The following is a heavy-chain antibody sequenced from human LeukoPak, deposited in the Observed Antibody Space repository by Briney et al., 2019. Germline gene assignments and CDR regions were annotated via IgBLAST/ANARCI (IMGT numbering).Heavy chain of an antibody. CDR1: GFXFSSYG. J-gene: IGHJ3*02. CDR2: ISYDGSNK. CDR3: AKLGYCSGGSCAARGHDAFDI. Sequence: PGGSLRLSCVASGFXFSSYGIHWVRQAPGKGLEWLAVISYDGSNKYYADSVKGRFTISRDNSKNTLYLQMNSLRAEDTAAYYCAKLGYCSGGSCAARGHDAFDIWGQGTMVTVSS. V-gene: IGHV3-30*18. D-gene: IGHD2-15*01.